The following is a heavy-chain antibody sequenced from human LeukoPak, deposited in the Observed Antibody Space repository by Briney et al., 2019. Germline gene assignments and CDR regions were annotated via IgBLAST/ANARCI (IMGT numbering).Heavy chain of an antibody. D-gene: IGHD2-15*01. J-gene: IGHJ4*02. CDR1: GYTFTSYG. Sequence: GASVKVSCKASGYTFTSYGISWVRQAPGQGLEWMGWISAYNGNTNYAQKLQGRVTKTTDTSTSTAYMELRSLRSDDTAVYYCARDAPLGYCSGGSCPVDYWGQGTLVTVSS. CDR3: ARDAPLGYCSGGSCPVDY. V-gene: IGHV1-18*01. CDR2: ISAYNGNT.